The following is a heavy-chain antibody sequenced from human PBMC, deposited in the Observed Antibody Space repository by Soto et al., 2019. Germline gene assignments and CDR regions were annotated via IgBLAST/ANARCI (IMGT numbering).Heavy chain of an antibody. J-gene: IGHJ6*02. CDR2: ISSNGGST. Sequence: GGSLRLSCSASGFTFSSYAMHWVRQAPGRGLEYVSAISSNGGSTYYADSVKGRFTISRDNSKNTLYLQMSSLRAEDTAVYYCVKDGGRSGYGRYYYYGMDVWGQGTTVTVSS. CDR1: GFTFSSYA. V-gene: IGHV3-64D*06. D-gene: IGHD5-12*01. CDR3: VKDGGRSGYGRYYYYGMDV.